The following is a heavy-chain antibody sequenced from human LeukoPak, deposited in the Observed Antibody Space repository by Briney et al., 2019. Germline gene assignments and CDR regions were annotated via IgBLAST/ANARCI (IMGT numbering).Heavy chain of an antibody. V-gene: IGHV1-2*02. D-gene: IGHD3-10*01. CDR1: GYAFTGTGSY. CDR2: IHPISGAT. Sequence: ASVKVSCKTSGYAFTGTGSYLYWLRQAPGKGLECMGWIHPISGATSYAQRFQGRAAMTRDTSISTAYMELSRPRSDDTAVYYIARDGPAQMVDFDYWGQGSQVTVSS. J-gene: IGHJ4*02. CDR3: ARDGPAQMVDFDY.